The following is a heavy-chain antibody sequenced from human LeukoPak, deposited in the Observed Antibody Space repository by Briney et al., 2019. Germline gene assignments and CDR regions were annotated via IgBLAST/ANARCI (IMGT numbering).Heavy chain of an antibody. J-gene: IGHJ4*02. CDR3: ARGISSWYNYYFDY. V-gene: IGHV4-34*01. CDR1: GGSFSGYY. CDR2: INHSGST. Sequence: SETLSLTCAVYGGSFSGYYWSWIRQPPGKGLEWIGEINHSGSTNYNPSLKSRVTISVDTSKNQFSLKLSSVTAADTAVYYCARGISSWYNYYFDYWGQGTLVTVSS. D-gene: IGHD6-13*01.